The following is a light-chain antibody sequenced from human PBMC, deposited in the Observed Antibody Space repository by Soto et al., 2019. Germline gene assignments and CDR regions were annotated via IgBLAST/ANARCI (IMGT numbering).Light chain of an antibody. Sequence: IVLTQSPGTLSLSPGESATLSCRASQTGNNNYLAWYQHKSGQAPRLLIYGVYTRASGIPDRFSGSGSETEFTLTITRLEPEDSAVYFCQHYGYSQWTFGQGTKVDIK. J-gene: IGKJ1*01. CDR2: GVY. CDR3: QHYGYSQWT. CDR1: QTGNNNY. V-gene: IGKV3-20*01.